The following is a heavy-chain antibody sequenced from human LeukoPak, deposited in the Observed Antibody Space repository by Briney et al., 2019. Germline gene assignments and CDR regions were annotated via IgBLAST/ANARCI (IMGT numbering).Heavy chain of an antibody. CDR1: GFTFDRYT. CDR2: ITRDGGGT. V-gene: IGHV3-43*01. J-gene: IGHJ1*01. Sequence: GGSLRLSCAASGFTFDRYTMYWVRQPPGKGLEWVSLITRDGGGTYYADSVKGRFTISRDNSKKSLYLQMNSLRAEDTALYYCAKGPGAAVGKRYIQHWGQGTLVTVSS. CDR3: AKGPGAAVGKRYIQH. D-gene: IGHD6-13*01.